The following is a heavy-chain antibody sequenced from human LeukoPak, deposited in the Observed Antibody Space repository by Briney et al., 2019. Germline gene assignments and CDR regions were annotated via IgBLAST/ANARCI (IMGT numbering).Heavy chain of an antibody. CDR2: IYRGGST. V-gene: IGHV3-66*01. D-gene: IGHD6-13*01. CDR1: GFTVSSNY. Sequence: GGSLRLSCTASGFTVSSNYMSWVRQGPGKGLEWVSVIYRGGSTYYADSVKGRFTISRDNSKNTLYLQMNSLRTEDTAVYYCARVTFSSSWYYFDYWGQGTLVTVSS. J-gene: IGHJ4*02. CDR3: ARVTFSSSWYYFDY.